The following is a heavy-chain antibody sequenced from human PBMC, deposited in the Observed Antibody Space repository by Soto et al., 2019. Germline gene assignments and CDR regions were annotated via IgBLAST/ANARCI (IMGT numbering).Heavy chain of an antibody. D-gene: IGHD6-19*01. J-gene: IGHJ5*02. Sequence: KASETLSLTCNMSGDSYSISTYSWSWIRQPPGKALQWIGFIYQSGVTSYNPSLASRVSISLDRSNNQCSLKPKSVTAADTAVYFCAGMPYTSGLRFDPWGPGTLVTVSS. CDR2: IYQSGVT. V-gene: IGHV4-30-2*01. CDR1: GDSYSISTYS. CDR3: AGMPYTSGLRFDP.